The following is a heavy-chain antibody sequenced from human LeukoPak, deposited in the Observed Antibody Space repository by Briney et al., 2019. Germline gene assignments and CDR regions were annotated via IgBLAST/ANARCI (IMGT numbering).Heavy chain of an antibody. J-gene: IGHJ3*02. Sequence: SETLSLTCTVSGGSISSYYWSWIRQPPGKGLEWIGYIYYSGSTNYNPSLKSRVTISVDTSKNQFSLKLSSVTAADTAVYYCARDTDYYDSSGVSRAFDIWGQGTMVTVSS. V-gene: IGHV4-59*01. CDR2: IYYSGST. D-gene: IGHD3-22*01. CDR3: ARDTDYYDSSGVSRAFDI. CDR1: GGSISSYY.